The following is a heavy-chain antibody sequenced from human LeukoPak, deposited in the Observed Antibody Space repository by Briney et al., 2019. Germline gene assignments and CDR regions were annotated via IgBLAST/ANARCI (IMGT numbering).Heavy chain of an antibody. Sequence: EASVKVSCKASGYTFTSYYMHWVRQAPGQGLEWMGIINPSGGSTSYAQKFQGRVTMTRDTSTSTVYMELSSLRSEDTAVYYCASSQGGAYYYDSSAHYWGQGTLVTVSS. V-gene: IGHV1-46*01. D-gene: IGHD3-22*01. CDR3: ASSQGGAYYYDSSAHY. J-gene: IGHJ4*02. CDR2: INPSGGST. CDR1: GYTFTSYY.